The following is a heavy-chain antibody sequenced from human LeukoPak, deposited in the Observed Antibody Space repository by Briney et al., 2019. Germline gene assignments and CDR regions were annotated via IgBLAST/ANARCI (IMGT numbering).Heavy chain of an antibody. CDR2: IYYSGST. V-gene: IGHV4-59*08. CDR3: ARTRTYYYDSSGYQDY. CDR1: GGSISSYY. J-gene: IGHJ4*02. D-gene: IGHD3-22*01. Sequence: PSETLSLTCTVSGGSISSYYWSWLRQPPGKGLEWIGYIYYSGSTNYNPSLKSRVTISVDTSKNQFSLKLSSVTAADTAVYYCARTRTYYYDSSGYQDYWGQGTLVTVSS.